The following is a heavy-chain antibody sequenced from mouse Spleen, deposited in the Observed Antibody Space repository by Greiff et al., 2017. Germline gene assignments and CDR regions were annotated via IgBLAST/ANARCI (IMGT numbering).Heavy chain of an antibody. D-gene: IGHD2-2*01. CDR1: GYTFTNYW. J-gene: IGHJ4*01. Sequence: QVQLQQSGAELVRPGTSVKMSCKASGYTFTNYWIGWAKQRPGHGLEWIGDIYPGGGYTNYNEKFKGKATLTADKSSSTAYMQFSSLTSEDSAIYYCARRDGYVHYAMDYWGQGTSVTVSS. V-gene: IGHV1-63*01. CDR2: IYPGGGYT. CDR3: ARRDGYVHYAMDY.